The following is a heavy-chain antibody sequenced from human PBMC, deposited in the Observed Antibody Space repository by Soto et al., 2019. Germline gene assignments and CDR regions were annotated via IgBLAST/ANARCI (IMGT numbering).Heavy chain of an antibody. CDR1: GFTFSDSW. CDR3: VRGGSNYAS. V-gene: IGHV3-7*01. J-gene: IGHJ5*02. D-gene: IGHD4-4*01. CDR2: IKPDESEK. Sequence: EVQLVESGGGLVQPGGSLRLSCTASGFTFSDSWMTWVRQAPGKGLEWVARIKPDESEKKYADSVKGRFSISRDNDKNSMYLQMDSLRGEDTAVYYCVRGGSNYASWGQGNLVTVSS.